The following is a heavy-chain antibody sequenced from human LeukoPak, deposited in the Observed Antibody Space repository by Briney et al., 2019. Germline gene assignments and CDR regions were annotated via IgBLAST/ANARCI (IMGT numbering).Heavy chain of an antibody. Sequence: SVKVSCKASGGTFSSYAISWVRQAPGQGLEWMGGIIPIFGTANYAQKFQGRVTMTRDTSTSTVYMELSSLRSEDTAVYYCARDGYRSGGSCYSGGNDAFDIWGQGTMVTVSS. CDR2: IIPIFGTA. V-gene: IGHV1-69*05. CDR3: ARDGYRSGGSCYSGGNDAFDI. J-gene: IGHJ3*02. CDR1: GGTFSSYA. D-gene: IGHD2-15*01.